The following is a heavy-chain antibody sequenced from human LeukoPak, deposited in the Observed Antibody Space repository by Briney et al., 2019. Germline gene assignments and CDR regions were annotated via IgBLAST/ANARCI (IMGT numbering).Heavy chain of an antibody. J-gene: IGHJ4*02. D-gene: IGHD3-10*01. CDR1: GGSISGTNYF. CDR2: IYYSGST. V-gene: IGHV4-39*01. Sequence: SETLSLTCTVSGGSISGTNYFWDWIRQPPGKGLEWIGTIYYSGSTYYTPSLKSRVALSVDTSKNQFSLKLSSVIAADTAVYYCARRLGVETYFDYWGQGTLVTVAS. CDR3: ARRLGVETYFDY.